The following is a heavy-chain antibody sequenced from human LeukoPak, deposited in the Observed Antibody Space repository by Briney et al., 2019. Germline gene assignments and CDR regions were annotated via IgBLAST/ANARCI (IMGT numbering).Heavy chain of an antibody. V-gene: IGHV3-7*03. CDR1: GFTFSSYW. J-gene: IGHJ6*02. Sequence: GGSLRLSCAASGFTFSSYWMYWARQAPGKGLEWVASINHNGNVNYYVDSVKGRFTISRDNAKNSLYLQMSNLRAEDTAVYFCARGGGLDVWGQGATVTVSS. CDR2: INHNGNVN. CDR3: ARGGGLDV. D-gene: IGHD1-26*01.